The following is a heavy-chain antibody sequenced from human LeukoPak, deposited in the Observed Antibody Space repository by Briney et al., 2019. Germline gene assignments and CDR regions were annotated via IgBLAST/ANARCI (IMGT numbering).Heavy chain of an antibody. CDR2: INHSGST. CDR3: ARIIAAAGGD. J-gene: IGHJ4*02. D-gene: IGHD6-13*01. V-gene: IGHV4-34*01. CDR1: GGSFSGYY. Sequence: SETLSLTCAVYGGSFSGYYWSWIRQPPGKGLEWIGEINHSGSTNYNPSLKSRVTISVGTSKNQFSLKLSSVTAADTAVYYCARIIAAAGGDWGQGTLFTVSS.